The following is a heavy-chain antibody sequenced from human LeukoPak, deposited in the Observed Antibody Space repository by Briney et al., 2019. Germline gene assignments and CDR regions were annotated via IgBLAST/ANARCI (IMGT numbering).Heavy chain of an antibody. CDR2: INHSGST. D-gene: IGHD3-22*01. V-gene: IGHV4-34*01. CDR1: GGSFSGYY. Sequence: SSETLSLTCAVYGGSFSGYYWSWIRQPPGKGLEWIGEINHSGSTNYNPSLKSRVTISVDTSKNQFSLKLSSVTAADTAVYYCARGCVDSSGYYQYYFDYWGQGTLVTVSS. J-gene: IGHJ4*02. CDR3: ARGCVDSSGYYQYYFDY.